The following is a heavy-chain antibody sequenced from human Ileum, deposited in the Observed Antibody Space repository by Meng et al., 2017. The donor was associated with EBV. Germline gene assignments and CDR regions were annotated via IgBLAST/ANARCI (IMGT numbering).Heavy chain of an antibody. CDR1: GGSINNENDY. CDR3: ATRVAAVKYYFDY. CDR2: MYYSGST. Sequence: RRLQGSGPGLVKPSGTLSLTCTVSGGSINNENDYWGWIRQPPGKGLEWIGSMYYSGSTYYNPSLKSRVTMSLDTSKNQFSLQLTSVTAADTALYYCATRVAAVKYYFDYWGQGTLVTVSS. D-gene: IGHD6-19*01. V-gene: IGHV4-39*07. J-gene: IGHJ4*02.